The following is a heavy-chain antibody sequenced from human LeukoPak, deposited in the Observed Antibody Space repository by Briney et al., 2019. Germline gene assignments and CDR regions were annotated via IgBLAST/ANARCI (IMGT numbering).Heavy chain of an antibody. CDR1: GGSISSYY. V-gene: IGHV4-59*01. J-gene: IGHJ1*01. CDR2: IYYSGST. D-gene: IGHD3-22*01. Sequence: LXCXVSGGSISSYYWSWIRQPPGKGLEWIGYIYYSGSTNYKPSLKSRVTISVDTSKNQFSLKLSSVTAADTAVYYCARGGNMIVVATAFQHWGQGTLVTVSS. CDR3: ARGGNMIVVATAFQH.